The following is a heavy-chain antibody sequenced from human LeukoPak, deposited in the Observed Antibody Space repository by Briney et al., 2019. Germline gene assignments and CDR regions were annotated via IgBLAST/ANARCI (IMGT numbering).Heavy chain of an antibody. Sequence: GASVKVSCMASGYTFTSYGISWVRQAPGQGIEWMGWISAYHGNTNYAQKLQGRVTMTTDTSTSTAYMELRSLRSDDTAVYYCALTMVRGVIITGPYYFDYWGQGTLVTVSS. CDR3: ALTMVRGVIITGPYYFDY. CDR2: ISAYHGNT. J-gene: IGHJ4*02. V-gene: IGHV1-18*01. D-gene: IGHD3-10*01. CDR1: GYTFTSYG.